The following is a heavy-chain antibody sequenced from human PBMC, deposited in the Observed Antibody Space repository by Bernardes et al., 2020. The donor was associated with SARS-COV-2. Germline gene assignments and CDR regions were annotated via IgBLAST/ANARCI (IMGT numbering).Heavy chain of an antibody. V-gene: IGHV3-23*01. J-gene: IGHJ4*02. CDR2: ISGSGGST. Sequence: GGSLRLSCAASGFTFSSYAMSWVRQAPGKGLEWVSAISGSGGSTYYADSVKGRFTISRDNSKNTLYLQMNSLRAEDTAVYYCAKDRIAGIAVAGFDYWGQGTLVTVSS. D-gene: IGHD6-19*01. CDR3: AKDRIAGIAVAGFDY. CDR1: GFTFSSYA.